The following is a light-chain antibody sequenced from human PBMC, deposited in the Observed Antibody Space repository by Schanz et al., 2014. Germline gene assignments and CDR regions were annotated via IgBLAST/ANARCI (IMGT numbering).Light chain of an antibody. CDR3: QQYNSYSWT. V-gene: IGKV1-5*01. J-gene: IGKJ1*01. CDR1: QSISSY. CDR2: DAS. Sequence: DIQMTQSPSSLSASVGDRVTISCRASQSISSYLNWYQQKPGKAPKLLIYDASSLESGVPSRFSGSGSGTEFTLTISSLQPDDFATYYCQQYNSYSWTFGQGTKVEIK.